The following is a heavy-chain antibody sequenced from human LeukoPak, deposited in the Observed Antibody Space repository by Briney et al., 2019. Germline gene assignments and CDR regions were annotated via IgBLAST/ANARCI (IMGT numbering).Heavy chain of an antibody. CDR3: ARSRDLGYCSSTSCSDYYYYYYMDV. CDR1: GGTFSSYA. Sequence: SVKVSCKASGGTFSSYAISWVRQAPGQGLEWMGGIIPIFGTANYAQKFQGRVTITADESTSTAYMELSSLRSEDTAVYYCARSRDLGYCSSTSCSDYYYYYYMDVWGKGTTVTVSS. CDR2: IIPIFGTA. J-gene: IGHJ6*03. D-gene: IGHD2-2*01. V-gene: IGHV1-69*13.